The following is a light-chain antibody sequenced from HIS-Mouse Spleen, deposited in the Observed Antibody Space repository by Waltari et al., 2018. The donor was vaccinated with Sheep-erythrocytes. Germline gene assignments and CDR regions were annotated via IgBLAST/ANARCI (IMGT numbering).Light chain of an antibody. CDR3: QQLNSYPHT. CDR2: AAS. CDR1: QGISSY. J-gene: IGKJ2*01. Sequence: DIQLTQSPSFLSASVGDRVTITCRASQGISSYLAWYQQKPGKAPKLLIYAASTLQSGVPSRFSGSGSGTEFTRTISSLQPEDFATYYCQQLNSYPHTFGQATKLGIK. V-gene: IGKV1-9*01.